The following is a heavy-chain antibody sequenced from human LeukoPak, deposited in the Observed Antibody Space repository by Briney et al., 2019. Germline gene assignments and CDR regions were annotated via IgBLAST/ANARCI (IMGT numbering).Heavy chain of an antibody. D-gene: IGHD4-23*01. J-gene: IGHJ5*02. CDR3: AKGGGNGAFDP. Sequence: GGSLRLSCAVSGITLSNYGMSWVRQAPGKGLECVSHIRGSADSTYYSDSVKGRFTISRDNSRNTLYLQMNSLRAEDTAVYYCAKGGGNGAFDPWGQGTLVTVSS. V-gene: IGHV3-23*01. CDR2: IRGSADST. CDR1: GITLSNYG.